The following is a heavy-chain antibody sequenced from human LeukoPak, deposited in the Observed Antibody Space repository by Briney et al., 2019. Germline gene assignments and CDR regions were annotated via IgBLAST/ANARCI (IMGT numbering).Heavy chain of an antibody. CDR2: INPNSGGT. CDR1: GYTFTGYY. V-gene: IGHV1-2*02. Sequence: ASVKVSCKASGYTFTGYYMHWVRQAPGQGLEWMRWINPNSGGTNYAQKFQGRVTMTRDTSISTAYMELSRLRSDDTAVYYCASQPKYSYGYFDYWGQGTLVTVSS. CDR3: ASQPKYSYGYFDY. J-gene: IGHJ4*02. D-gene: IGHD5-18*01.